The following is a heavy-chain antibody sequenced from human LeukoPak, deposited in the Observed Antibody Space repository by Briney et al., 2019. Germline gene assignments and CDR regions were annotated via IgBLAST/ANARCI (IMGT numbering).Heavy chain of an antibody. J-gene: IGHJ6*02. CDR1: GGSISSSSYY. CDR2: IYYSGST. CDR3: ARAAPESSGYYTDYYYYYGMDV. Sequence: SETLSLTCTVSGGSISSSSYYWGWIRQPPGKGLEWIGSIYYSGSTYYNPSLKSRVTISVDTSKNQFSLKLSFVTAADTAVYYCARAAPESSGYYTDYYYYYGMDVWGQGTTVTVSS. D-gene: IGHD3-22*01. V-gene: IGHV4-39*01.